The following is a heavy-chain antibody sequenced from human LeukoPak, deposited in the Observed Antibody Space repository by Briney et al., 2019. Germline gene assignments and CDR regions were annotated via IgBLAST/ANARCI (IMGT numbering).Heavy chain of an antibody. CDR3: ARITIFGVADYYYYYMDV. CDR2: IYTSGST. J-gene: IGHJ6*03. D-gene: IGHD3-3*01. V-gene: IGHV4-4*07. CDR1: GGSISSYY. Sequence: SETLSLTCTVSGGSISSYYWSWLRQPAGKGLEWIGRIYTSGSTNYNPSLKSRVTMSVDTSKNQFSLKLSSVTAADTAVYYCARITIFGVADYYYYYMDVWGKGTTVTVSS.